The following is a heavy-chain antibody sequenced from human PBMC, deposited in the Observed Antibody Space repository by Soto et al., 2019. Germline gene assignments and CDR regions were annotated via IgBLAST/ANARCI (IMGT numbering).Heavy chain of an antibody. V-gene: IGHV2-5*02. D-gene: IGHD2-15*01. Sequence: QITLKESGPTLVKPTQTLTLTCTFSGVSLSTRGVGVGWIRQPPGKALEWLALIYWDDDKRYSPSLKSRLTITMDTSKNQVVLTMTNMDTVDTATYYCAQCSPLLLGHHWGQPTLLTVSS. CDR2: IYWDDDK. J-gene: IGHJ5*02. CDR3: AQCSPLLLGHH. CDR1: GVSLSTRGVG.